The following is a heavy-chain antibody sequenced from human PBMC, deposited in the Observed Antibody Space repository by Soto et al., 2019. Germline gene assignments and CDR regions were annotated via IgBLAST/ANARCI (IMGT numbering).Heavy chain of an antibody. Sequence: SETLSLTCSVSGGSIRDYFWTWIRQPPGKGLEWIGYISSSGTINYNSSLKSRVTISLDASRNHFSLKLSSVTAADTAVYFCARDRKLVIPGNYYYYGMDVWGQGTTVTVSS. V-gene: IGHV4-59*01. CDR2: ISSSGTI. J-gene: IGHJ6*02. D-gene: IGHD3-9*01. CDR1: GGSIRDYF. CDR3: ARDRKLVIPGNYYYYGMDV.